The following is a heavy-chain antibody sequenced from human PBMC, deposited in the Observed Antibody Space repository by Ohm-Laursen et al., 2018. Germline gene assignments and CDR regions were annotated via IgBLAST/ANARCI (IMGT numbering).Heavy chain of an antibody. D-gene: IGHD3-10*01. CDR3: TRDYLGGC. CDR2: IKSKTDGGRL. CDR1: GFTFSSNY. Sequence: SLRLSCAASGFTFSSNYMSWVRQAPGKGLEWVGRIKSKTDGGRLDYAAPVKGTFTISRDDSQNTVYLQMNSLKTEDTAVYYCTRDYLGGCWGQGTLVTVSS. V-gene: IGHV3-15*01. J-gene: IGHJ4*02.